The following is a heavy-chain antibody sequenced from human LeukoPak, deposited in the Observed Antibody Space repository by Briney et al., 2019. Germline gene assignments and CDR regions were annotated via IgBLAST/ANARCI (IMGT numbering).Heavy chain of an antibody. CDR1: GFTFSSYA. D-gene: IGHD4-23*01. CDR2: ISGSGGST. Sequence: GGSLRLSCAASGFTFSSYAMSWVRQAPGKGLEWVSAISGSGGSTYYADSVKGRFTISRDNSKNTLYLQMNSLRAEDTAVYYCTFRDGYANSQDYFYYWGQGTPVTVSS. V-gene: IGHV3-23*01. CDR3: TFRDGYANSQDYFYY. J-gene: IGHJ4*02.